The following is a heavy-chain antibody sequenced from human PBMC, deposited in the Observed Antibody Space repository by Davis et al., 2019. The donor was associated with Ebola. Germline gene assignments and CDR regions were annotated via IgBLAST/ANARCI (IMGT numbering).Heavy chain of an antibody. V-gene: IGHV3-30*02. D-gene: IGHD6-6*01. J-gene: IGHJ6*02. CDR3: AKDGASIAAVYYYGMDV. CDR2: IRYDGSNT. CDR1: GFTFSSYG. Sequence: GESLKISCAASGFTFSSYGMHWVRQAPGKGLEWVAFIRYDGSNTYYADSVKGRFTISRDNSKNTLYLQMNSLRAEDTAVYYCAKDGASIAAVYYYGMDVWGQGTTVTVSS.